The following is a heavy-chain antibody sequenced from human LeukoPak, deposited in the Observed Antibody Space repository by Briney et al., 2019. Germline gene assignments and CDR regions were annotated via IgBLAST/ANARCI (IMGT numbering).Heavy chain of an antibody. CDR2: ISGSGGST. V-gene: IGHV3-23*01. D-gene: IGHD2-15*01. Sequence: GGSLRLSCAASGVTFSSYAMSWVRQAPGKGLEWVSAISGSGGSTYYADSVKGRFTISRDNSKNTLYLQMNSLRAEDTAVYYCVGCSGGTCSDFDYWGRGTLVTVSS. CDR1: GVTFSSYA. J-gene: IGHJ4*02. CDR3: VGCSGGTCSDFDY.